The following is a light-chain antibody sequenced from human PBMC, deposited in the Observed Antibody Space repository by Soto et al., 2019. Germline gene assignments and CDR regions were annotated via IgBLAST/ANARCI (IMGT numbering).Light chain of an antibody. J-gene: IGLJ1*01. CDR3: SSYTSSSTPYV. Sequence: QSALTQPASVSGSPGHSITISCTGTSSDVGAYNYVSWYQQQPGKVPKLMIYDVSNRPSGVSNRFSGSKSGNTASLTISGLQAEDEADYYCSSYTSSSTPYVFGTGTKLTVL. V-gene: IGLV2-14*01. CDR2: DVS. CDR1: SSDVGAYNY.